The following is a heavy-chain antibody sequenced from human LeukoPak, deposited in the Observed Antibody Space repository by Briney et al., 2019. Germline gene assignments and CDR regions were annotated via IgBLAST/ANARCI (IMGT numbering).Heavy chain of an antibody. V-gene: IGHV1-8*01. CDR1: GYTFTSYD. J-gene: IGHJ6*02. CDR3: ARGLTYYYGSALLWSYYGMDV. Sequence: ASVKVSCKASGYTFTSYDINWVRQATGQGLEWMGWMNPNSGNTGYAQKFQGRVTMTRNTSISTAYMELSSLRSEDTAVYYCARGLTYYYGSALLWSYYGMDVWGQGTTVTVSS. D-gene: IGHD3-10*01. CDR2: MNPNSGNT.